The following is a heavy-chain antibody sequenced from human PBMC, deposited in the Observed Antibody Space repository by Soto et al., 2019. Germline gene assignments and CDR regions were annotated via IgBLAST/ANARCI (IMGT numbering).Heavy chain of an antibody. J-gene: IGHJ3*02. V-gene: IGHV4-59*01. CDR3: ARVLGGAYDI. Sequence: SETLSLTCTVSGGCISSYYWSWIRQPPGKGLEWIGYIYYSGSTNYNPSLKSRVTISVDTSKNQFSLKLSSVTAADTAVYYCARVLGGAYDIWGQGTMVTVSS. CDR2: IYYSGST. D-gene: IGHD1-26*01. CDR1: GGCISSYY.